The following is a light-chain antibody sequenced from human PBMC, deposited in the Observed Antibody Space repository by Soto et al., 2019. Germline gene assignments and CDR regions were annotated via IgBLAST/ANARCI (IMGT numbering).Light chain of an antibody. Sequence: DIQMTQSPSTLSASVGDRVTITCRASQSISTWLAWYQQKPGKAPKLLIYKASGLERGVPSRFSGSGSGTELTLTISSLQPDDFATYYCQQYDSYSPETFGQGTKVEIK. CDR2: KAS. CDR3: QQYDSYSPET. V-gene: IGKV1-5*03. CDR1: QSISTW. J-gene: IGKJ1*01.